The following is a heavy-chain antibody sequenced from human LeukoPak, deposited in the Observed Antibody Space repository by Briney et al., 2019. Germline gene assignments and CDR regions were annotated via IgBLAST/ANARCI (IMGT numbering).Heavy chain of an antibody. V-gene: IGHV1-8*03. CDR2: MNPNSGNT. J-gene: IGHJ3*02. D-gene: IGHD6-19*01. Sequence: ASVKVSCKASGYTFTSSDITWVRQATGQGLEWMGWMNPNSGNTGYAQKFQGRIAITRDTSISTAYMELSSLTSKDTAVYFCARDSSGQTRADDPFDIWGQGTMVTVSS. CDR1: GYTFTSSD. CDR3: ARDSSGQTRADDPFDI.